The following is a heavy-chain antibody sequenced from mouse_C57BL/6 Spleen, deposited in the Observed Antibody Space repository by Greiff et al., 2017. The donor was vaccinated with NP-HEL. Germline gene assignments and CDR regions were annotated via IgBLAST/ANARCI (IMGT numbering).Heavy chain of an antibody. CDR2: ILPGSGST. D-gene: IGHD4-1*01. CDR1: GFTFTGYC. J-gene: IGHJ3*01. V-gene: IGHV1-9*01. CDR3: ARSGFFAY. Sequence: VQLQQSGADLMQPGGSLKLSCTATGFTFTGYCIEWVKQRPGHSLEWIAEILPGSGSTNYTEKVKGKATFTAATSSNTAYMQLSSLTTEDSAIYYCARSGFFAYGGQGTLVTVAA.